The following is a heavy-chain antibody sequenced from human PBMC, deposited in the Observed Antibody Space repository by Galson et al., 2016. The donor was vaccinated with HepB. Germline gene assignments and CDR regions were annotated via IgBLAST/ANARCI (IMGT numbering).Heavy chain of an antibody. Sequence: SETLSLTCTISGGSVTSDNYYWSWIRQPPGKGLEWIGYIAYSGSAKYNPSFNSRTTISRDTSKNQFSLKVTSVTAADTAVYYCTRERRFYDVSPQEYYFDYWGQGTLVTVSS. J-gene: IGHJ4*02. CDR2: IAYSGSA. V-gene: IGHV4-61*01. CDR1: GGSVTSDNYY. CDR3: TRERRFYDVSPQEYYFDY. D-gene: IGHD3-3*01.